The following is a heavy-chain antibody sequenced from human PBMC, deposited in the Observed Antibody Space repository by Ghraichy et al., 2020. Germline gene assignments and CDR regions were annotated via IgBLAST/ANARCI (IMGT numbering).Heavy chain of an antibody. J-gene: IGHJ4*02. V-gene: IGHV3-30*02. Sequence: GGSLRLYCAASGFTFSSYGMHWVRQAPGKGLEWVAFIRYDGSNKYYAESVKGRFTISRDNSKNTLYLQMNSLRAEDTAVYYCAKDIQVWVSATDYWGQGTLVTVSS. CDR1: GFTFSSYG. CDR2: IRYDGSNK. D-gene: IGHD3-16*01. CDR3: AKDIQVWVSATDY.